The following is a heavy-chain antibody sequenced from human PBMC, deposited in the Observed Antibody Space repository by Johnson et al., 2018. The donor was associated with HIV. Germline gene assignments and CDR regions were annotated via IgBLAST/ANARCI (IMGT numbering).Heavy chain of an antibody. J-gene: IGHJ3*02. D-gene: IGHD6-13*01. Sequence: MLLVESGGNLVQPGGSLRLSCAASGFTVSSNYMTWVRQAPGKGLAWVSVIYSGGSTYYADSVKGRFIISRDNSKNTLYLQMNSLRAEDTAVYYCAREAPGYSSSWYGEDAFDIWGQGTMVTVSS. CDR1: GFTVSSNY. CDR3: AREAPGYSSSWYGEDAFDI. V-gene: IGHV3-66*01. CDR2: IYSGGST.